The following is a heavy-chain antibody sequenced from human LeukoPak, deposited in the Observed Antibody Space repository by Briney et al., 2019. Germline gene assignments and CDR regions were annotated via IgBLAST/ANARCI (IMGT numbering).Heavy chain of an antibody. CDR3: ARERWPGWNYMQDY. CDR1: GFSVSSYS. D-gene: IGHD1-7*01. J-gene: IGHJ4*02. V-gene: IGHV3-48*01. Sequence: GGSLRLSCAASGFSVSSYSMNWVRQAPGKGLEWVSYISSSSSTIYYADSVKNRFTISRDNAKNSLYLQMNSLRAEDTTVYYCARERWPGWNYMQDYWGQGTLVTVSS. CDR2: ISSSSSTI.